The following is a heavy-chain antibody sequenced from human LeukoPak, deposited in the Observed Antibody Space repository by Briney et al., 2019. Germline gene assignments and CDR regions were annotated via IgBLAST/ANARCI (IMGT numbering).Heavy chain of an antibody. CDR3: AKDMLQYCGGDCYPDY. V-gene: IGHV3-21*04. D-gene: IGHD2-21*02. J-gene: IGHJ4*02. CDR1: GFTFSSCT. CDR2: ISSSSYI. Sequence: GGSLRLSRAASGFTFSSCTMNWVRQAPGKGLEWVSSISSSSYIYYADSVEGRFTISRDNAKNSLNLQMNSLRAEGTALYYCAKDMLQYCGGDCYPDYWGQGTLVTVSS.